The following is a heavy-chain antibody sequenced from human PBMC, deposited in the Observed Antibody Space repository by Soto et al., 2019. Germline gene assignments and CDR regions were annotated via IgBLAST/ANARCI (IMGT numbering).Heavy chain of an antibody. CDR2: MNPNSGNT. J-gene: IGHJ4*02. CDR1: GYTFTSYD. V-gene: IGHV1-8*01. Sequence: QVQLVQSGAEVKKPGASVKVSCKASGYTFTSYDINWVRQATGQGLEWMGWMNPNSGNTAYTQKFQGRVTMTRTTSISTAYMELTGVRSEDTAGYYCARESSYGLVYWGQGTLVTVSS. D-gene: IGHD5-18*01. CDR3: ARESSYGLVY.